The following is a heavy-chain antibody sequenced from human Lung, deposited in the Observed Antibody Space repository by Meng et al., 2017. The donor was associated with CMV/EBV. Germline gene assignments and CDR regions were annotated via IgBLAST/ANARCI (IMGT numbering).Heavy chain of an antibody. Sequence: GGSXRLXCAASGFTFSDYYMSWIRQAPGKGLEWISNIITSGLFNYHANSVTGRFTTSRDNAKRSLYLQMNSLTPEDTGVYYCVRDLLAPAGVPMHNYSYAMDVWGQGXTVTVSS. CDR1: GFTFSDYY. J-gene: IGHJ6*02. CDR3: VRDLLAPAGVPMHNYSYAMDV. D-gene: IGHD2-2*01. V-gene: IGHV3-11*01. CDR2: IITSGLFN.